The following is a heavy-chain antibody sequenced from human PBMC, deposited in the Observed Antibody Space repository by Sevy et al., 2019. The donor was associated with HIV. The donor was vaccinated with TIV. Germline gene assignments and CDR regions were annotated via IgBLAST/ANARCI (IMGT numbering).Heavy chain of an antibody. D-gene: IGHD5-18*01. Sequence: GGSLRLSCAASGFTFSSYIINWVRQAPGKGLEWVSSISNTGIYIYYADSVKGGFTISRDNAKNSLYLQMNSLRAEDTAVYYCARYEEDTTLVNAFDIWGQGTMVTVSS. CDR3: ARYEEDTTLVNAFDI. J-gene: IGHJ3*02. CDR1: GFTFSSYI. V-gene: IGHV3-21*01. CDR2: ISNTGIYI.